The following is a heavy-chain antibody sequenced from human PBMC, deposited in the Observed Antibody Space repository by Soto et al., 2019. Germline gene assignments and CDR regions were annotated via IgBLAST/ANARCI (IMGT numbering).Heavy chain of an antibody. J-gene: IGHJ6*03. Sequence: GGSLRLSCAASGFTFDDYAMHWVRQAPGKGLEWVSGISWNSGSIGYADSVKGRFTISRDNAKNSLYLQMNSLRAEDTALYYCAKDKPFMGDYYYYMDVWGKGTTVTVSS. D-gene: IGHD3-16*01. CDR1: GFTFDDYA. CDR2: ISWNSGSI. CDR3: AKDKPFMGDYYYYMDV. V-gene: IGHV3-9*01.